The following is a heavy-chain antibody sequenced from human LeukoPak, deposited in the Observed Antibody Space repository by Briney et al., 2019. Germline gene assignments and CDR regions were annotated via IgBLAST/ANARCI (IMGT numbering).Heavy chain of an antibody. D-gene: IGHD6-6*01. Sequence: GGSLRLSCAASGFTFSSYAMSWVRQAPGKGLEWVSAISGSGGSTYYADSVKGRFTISRDNSKNTLYLQMNSLRAEDTAVYYCAKDQAFAEYSSSSKAMDYWGQGTLVTVSS. CDR2: ISGSGGST. CDR1: GFTFSSYA. J-gene: IGHJ4*02. CDR3: AKDQAFAEYSSSSKAMDY. V-gene: IGHV3-23*01.